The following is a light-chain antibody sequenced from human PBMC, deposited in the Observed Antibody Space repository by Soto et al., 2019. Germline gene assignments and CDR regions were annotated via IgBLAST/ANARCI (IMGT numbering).Light chain of an antibody. Sequence: QSVLTQPPSVSGAPGQRVTISCTVSSSNIGAGYDVHWYQQLPGTAPKLLIYGNSNRPSGVPDRFSGSKSGTSASLAITGLQAEDEADYYCQSYYSSLSVVFGGGTKVTVL. V-gene: IGLV1-40*01. CDR1: SSNIGAGYD. J-gene: IGLJ2*01. CDR3: QSYYSSLSVV. CDR2: GNS.